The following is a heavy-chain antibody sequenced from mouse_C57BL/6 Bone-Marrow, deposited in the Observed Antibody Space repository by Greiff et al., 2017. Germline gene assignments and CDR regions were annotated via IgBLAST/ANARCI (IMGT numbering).Heavy chain of an antibody. CDR3: AIYYYGSSYS. D-gene: IGHD1-1*01. J-gene: IGHJ2*01. Sequence: DVMLVESGGGLVKPGGSLKLSCAASGFTFSDYGMHWVRQAPEKGLEWVAYISSGSSTIYYADTVKGRFTISRDNAKNTLFLQMTSLRSEDTAMYYCAIYYYGSSYSWGQGTTLTVSS. CDR2: ISSGSSTI. CDR1: GFTFSDYG. V-gene: IGHV5-17*01.